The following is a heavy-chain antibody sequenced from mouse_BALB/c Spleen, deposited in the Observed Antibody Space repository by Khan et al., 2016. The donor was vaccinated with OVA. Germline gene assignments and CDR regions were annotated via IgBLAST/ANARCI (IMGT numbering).Heavy chain of an antibody. Sequence: QVQLKQSGPDLVAPSQSLSITCTVSGFSLSRYNIHWVRQPPGKGLEWLGMTWGGGGTDYNSTLKSRLSISKDNSKSQVFLKMNSLQTDDTAMYYCARAYYRYDGYYAMDYWGQGTSVTVSS. V-gene: IGHV2-6-4*01. D-gene: IGHD2-14*01. CDR1: GFSLSRYN. J-gene: IGHJ4*01. CDR3: ARAYYRYDGYYAMDY. CDR2: TWGGGGT.